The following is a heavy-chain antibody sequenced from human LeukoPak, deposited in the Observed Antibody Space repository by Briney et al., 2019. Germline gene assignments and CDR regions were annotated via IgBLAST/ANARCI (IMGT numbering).Heavy chain of an antibody. CDR1: GFTFSSYA. CDR2: ISGSGGST. D-gene: IGHD3-16*01. V-gene: IGHV3-23*01. Sequence: GGSLRLSCAASGFTFSSYAMSWVRQAPGKGLEWVSAISGSGGSTYYADSVKGRFTISRDNAKNSLYLQMNSLRAEDTAVYYCARDWGYYYYYGMDVWGQGTTVTVSS. J-gene: IGHJ6*02. CDR3: ARDWGYYYYYGMDV.